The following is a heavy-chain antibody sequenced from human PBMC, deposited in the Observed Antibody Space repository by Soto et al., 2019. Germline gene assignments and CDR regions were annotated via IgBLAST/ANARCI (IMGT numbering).Heavy chain of an antibody. Sequence: QVQLVESGGGVVQPGRSLRLSCAASGFTFSSYGMHWVRQAPGKGLEWVAVIWYDGSNKYYADSVKGRFTISRDNSKNTMYLQMNSLRAEDTAVYYCAREGEYYGILTGPPFDWGQGTLVTVSS. CDR2: IWYDGSNK. J-gene: IGHJ4*02. D-gene: IGHD3-9*01. CDR1: GFTFSSYG. V-gene: IGHV3-33*01. CDR3: AREGEYYGILTGPPFD.